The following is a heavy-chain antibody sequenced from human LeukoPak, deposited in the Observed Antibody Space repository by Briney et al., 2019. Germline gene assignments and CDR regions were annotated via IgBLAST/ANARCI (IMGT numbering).Heavy chain of an antibody. CDR2: INHSGST. CDR3: ARGGKYSSSWYFDY. J-gene: IGHJ4*02. Sequence: SETLSLTCAVYGGSFSGYYWSWIRQPPGKGLEWIGEINHSGSTNYNPSLKSRVTISVDTSKNQFSLKLSSVTAADTAVYYCARGGKYSSSWYFDYWGQGTLVTVSS. V-gene: IGHV4-34*01. CDR1: GGSFSGYY. D-gene: IGHD6-13*01.